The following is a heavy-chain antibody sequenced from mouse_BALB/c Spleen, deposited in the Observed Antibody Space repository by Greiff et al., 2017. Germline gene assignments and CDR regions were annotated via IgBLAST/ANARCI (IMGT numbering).Heavy chain of an antibody. Sequence: QVQLQQPGAELVRPGASVKLSCKASGYTFTSYWINWVKQRPGQGLEWIGNIYPSDSYTNYNQKFKDKATLTVDKSSSTAYMQLSSPTSEDSAVYYCTRWAYDGSSSYFDYWGQGTTLTVSS. CDR3: TRWAYDGSSSYFDY. V-gene: IGHV1-69*02. J-gene: IGHJ2*01. CDR2: IYPSDSYT. D-gene: IGHD1-1*01. CDR1: GYTFTSYW.